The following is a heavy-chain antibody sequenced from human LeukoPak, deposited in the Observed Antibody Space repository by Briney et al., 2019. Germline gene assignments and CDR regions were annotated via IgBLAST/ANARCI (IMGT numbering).Heavy chain of an antibody. CDR3: ARAPLRFLEWLEPGFDY. J-gene: IGHJ4*02. V-gene: IGHV3-30*02. CDR2: IRYDGSNK. Sequence: GGSLRLSCAASGFTFSSYGMHWVRQAPGKGLEWVAFIRYDGSNKYYADSVKGRFTISRDNSKNTLYLQMNSLRAEDTAVYYCARAPLRFLEWLEPGFDYWGQGTLVTVSS. CDR1: GFTFSSYG. D-gene: IGHD3-3*01.